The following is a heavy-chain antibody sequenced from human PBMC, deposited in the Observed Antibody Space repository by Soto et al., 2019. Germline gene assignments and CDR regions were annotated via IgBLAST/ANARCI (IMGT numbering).Heavy chain of an antibody. V-gene: IGHV4-39*01. D-gene: IGHD6-13*01. Sequence: QLQLQESGPGLVKPSETLSLSCTVSGGSITSSFYWGWIRQPPGKGLEWIGSIYGTGNTYYNPSLRGRVTLSADRSKNQFSLNLISVTAADTAVYYCRSSSRYSTDVWGQGATVTVSS. CDR3: RSSSRYSTDV. CDR1: GGSITSSFY. CDR2: IYGTGNT. J-gene: IGHJ6*02.